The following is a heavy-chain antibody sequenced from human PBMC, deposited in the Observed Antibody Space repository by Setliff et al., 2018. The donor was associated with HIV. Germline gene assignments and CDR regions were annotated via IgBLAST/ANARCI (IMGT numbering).Heavy chain of an antibody. Sequence: SETLSLTCNVSGGSISSGSYYWSWIRQPAGKELEWIGHIYTSETTNYNPSLKSRVTISLDTSNNHFSQKLRSVTATDTAVYYCARVVAATHYYYYYMDVWGKGTTVTVSS. J-gene: IGHJ6*03. V-gene: IGHV4-61*09. D-gene: IGHD2-15*01. CDR1: GGSISSGSYY. CDR2: IYTSETT. CDR3: ARVVAATHYYYYYMDV.